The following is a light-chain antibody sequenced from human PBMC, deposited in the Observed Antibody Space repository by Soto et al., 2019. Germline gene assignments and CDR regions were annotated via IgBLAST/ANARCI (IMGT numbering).Light chain of an antibody. Sequence: QLVLTQSASASASLGSSVKLTCILSSGHSTYIIAWHQQQPGKAPRFLMTLDRSGSYNRGSGVPDRFSGSSSGANRYLTISDLQFEDEGDYYCETWYSNTHKVFGGGTKLTVL. CDR3: ETWYSNTHKV. V-gene: IGLV4-60*02. CDR2: LDRSGSY. CDR1: SGHSTYI. J-gene: IGLJ3*02.